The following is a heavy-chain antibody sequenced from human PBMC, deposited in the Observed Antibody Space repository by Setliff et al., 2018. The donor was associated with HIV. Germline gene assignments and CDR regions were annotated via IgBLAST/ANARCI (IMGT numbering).Heavy chain of an antibody. J-gene: IGHJ4*02. D-gene: IGHD3-22*01. V-gene: IGHV7-4-1*02. CDR1: GYTFTSYG. Sequence: VSCKASGYTFTSYGMSWVRQAPGQGLEWMGWINTYTGNPTYAQDFTGRFVFSLDTSVSTAYLEISSLKAEDIAVYYCARDGYFYDSSGHLAYYFYYWGQGTLVTVSS. CDR2: INTYTGNP. CDR3: ARDGYFYDSSGHLAYYFYY.